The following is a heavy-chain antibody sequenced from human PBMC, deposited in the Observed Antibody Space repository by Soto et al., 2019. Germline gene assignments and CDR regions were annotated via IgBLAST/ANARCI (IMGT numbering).Heavy chain of an antibody. Sequence: QVQLVQSGAEVWKPGASVKVSCRPSGYTFNTYYLHWLRQAPGQALEWMGVIHPSGGGTTYAQKFLGRVTVTRDTSTTTVFMELRSLRSDDTAVYYCARGGHIAVVTASFDNWGQGTLVTVSS. D-gene: IGHD2-21*02. CDR3: ARGGHIAVVTASFDN. CDR1: GYTFNTYY. CDR2: IHPSGGGT. J-gene: IGHJ4*02. V-gene: IGHV1-46*02.